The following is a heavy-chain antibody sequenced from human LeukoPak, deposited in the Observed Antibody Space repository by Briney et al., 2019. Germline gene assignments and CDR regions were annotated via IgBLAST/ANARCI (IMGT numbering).Heavy chain of an antibody. CDR1: GGSISSSSYY. D-gene: IGHD3-10*01. CDR3: ARDLEVRGLNDAFDI. Sequence: PSETLSLTCTVSGGSISSSSYYWGWIRQPPGKGLEWIGSIYYSGSTYYNPSLKSRVTISVDTSKNQFSLKLSSVTAADTAVYYCARDLEVRGLNDAFDIWGQGTMVTVSS. J-gene: IGHJ3*02. V-gene: IGHV4-39*07. CDR2: IYYSGST.